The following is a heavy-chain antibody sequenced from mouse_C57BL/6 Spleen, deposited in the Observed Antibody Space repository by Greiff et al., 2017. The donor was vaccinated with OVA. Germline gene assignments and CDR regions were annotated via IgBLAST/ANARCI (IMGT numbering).Heavy chain of an antibody. CDR3: AGDGVTTDY. CDR1: GFTFSTYW. CDR2: IRLKSDNYAT. V-gene: IGHV6-3*01. Sequence: EVMLQESGGGLVQPGGSMTLSCVASGFTFSTYWMNWVRQSPEKGLEWVAQIRLKSDNYATHYAESVKGRFTISRDDSKSSVYLQMNNLRAEATGIYYCAGDGVTTDYWGQGTTLTVSS. D-gene: IGHD2-12*01. J-gene: IGHJ2*01.